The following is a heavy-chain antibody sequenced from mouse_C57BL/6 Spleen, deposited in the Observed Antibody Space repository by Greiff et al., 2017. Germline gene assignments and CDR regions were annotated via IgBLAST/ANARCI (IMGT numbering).Heavy chain of an antibody. CDR2: IDPSDSYT. CDR1: GYTFTSYW. CDR3: ARSYYSPYAMDY. Sequence: QVQLQQPGAELVKPGASVKLSCKASGYTFTSYWMQWVKQRPGQGLEWIGEIDPSDSYTNYNQKFKGKATLTVDTSSSTAYMQLSSLTSEDSAVYYCARSYYSPYAMDYWGQGTSVTVSS. D-gene: IGHD2-12*01. J-gene: IGHJ4*01. V-gene: IGHV1-50*01.